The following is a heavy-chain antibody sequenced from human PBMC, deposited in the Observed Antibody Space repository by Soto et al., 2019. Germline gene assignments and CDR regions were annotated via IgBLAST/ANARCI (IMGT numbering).Heavy chain of an antibody. CDR1: GYTFTSYG. D-gene: IGHD4-17*01. Sequence: ASVKVSCKASGYTFTSYGISWVRQAPGQGLEWMGIINPSGGSTSYAQKFQGRVTMTRDTSTSTVYMELSSLRSEDTAVYYCARNPTVVTSAIDYWGQGTLVTVSS. V-gene: IGHV1-46*03. CDR3: ARNPTVVTSAIDY. CDR2: INPSGGST. J-gene: IGHJ4*02.